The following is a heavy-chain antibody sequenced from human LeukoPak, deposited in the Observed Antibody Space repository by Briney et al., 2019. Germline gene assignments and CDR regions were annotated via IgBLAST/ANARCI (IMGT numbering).Heavy chain of an antibody. J-gene: IGHJ4*02. V-gene: IGHV1-46*01. CDR3: ARFNPRGKSNGYQFYYFDY. CDR1: GYTFTSYY. Sequence: ASVKVSCKASGYTFTSYYMRWVRQATGQGLEWMGIINPSGGNTSYAQKFQGRVTMTRDTSTSTVYMELSSLRSEDTAVYYCARFNPRGKSNGYQFYYFDYWGQGTLVAVSS. D-gene: IGHD3-22*01. CDR2: INPSGGNT.